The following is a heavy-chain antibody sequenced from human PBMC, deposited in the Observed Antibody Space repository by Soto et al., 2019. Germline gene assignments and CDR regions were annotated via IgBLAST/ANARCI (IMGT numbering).Heavy chain of an antibody. J-gene: IGHJ4*02. CDR2: ISSSGSTI. CDR3: ARGRRDGYNLIDYFDY. Sequence: GGSLRLSCAASGFTFSYYYMSWIRQAPGKGLEWVSYISSSGSTIYYADSVKGRFTISRDNAKNSLYLQMNSLRAEDTAVYYCARGRRDGYNLIDYFDYWGQGTLVTVSS. CDR1: GFTFSYYY. V-gene: IGHV3-11*01. D-gene: IGHD5-12*01.